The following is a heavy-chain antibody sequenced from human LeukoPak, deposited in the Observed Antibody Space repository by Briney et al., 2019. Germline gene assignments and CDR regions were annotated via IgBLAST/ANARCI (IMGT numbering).Heavy chain of an antibody. D-gene: IGHD2-2*03. J-gene: IGHJ4*02. CDR3: ASGSLARGGSDY. V-gene: IGHV3-7*01. Sequence: GGSLRLSCAASGFTFSSYWMSWVRQAPGRGLEWVANMNQDGSQKYYVDSVKDRFTISRDNAKNSMYLQMNSLRDEDTAVYYCASGSLARGGSDYWGQGTLVTVSS. CDR2: MNQDGSQK. CDR1: GFTFSSYW.